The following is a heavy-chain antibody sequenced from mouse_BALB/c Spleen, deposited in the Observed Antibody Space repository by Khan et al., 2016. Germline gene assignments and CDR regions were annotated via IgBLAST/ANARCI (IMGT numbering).Heavy chain of an antibody. V-gene: IGHV9-2-1*01. J-gene: IGHJ4*01. Sequence: QIQLVQSGPELKKPGETVKISCKASGYTFTDYSMHWVKQAPGKGLKWMGWINTETGEPTYADDFKGRFAFSLETTASTSNLQNNNLKNEDTATYVCANRCIHVMDYCGQGTSVTVTS. CDR2: INTETGEP. CDR1: GYTFTDYS. D-gene: IGHD2-14*01. CDR3: ANRCIHVMDY.